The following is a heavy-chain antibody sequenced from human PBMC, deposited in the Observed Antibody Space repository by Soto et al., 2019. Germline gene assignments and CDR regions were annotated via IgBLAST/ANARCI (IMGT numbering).Heavy chain of an antibody. D-gene: IGHD6-19*01. CDR1: GGSFSGYY. CDR3: ARGGRQWLAGYYYYMDV. J-gene: IGHJ6*03. Sequence: QVQLQQWGAGLLKPSETLSLTCAVYGGSFSGYYWSWIRQPPGKGLEWIGEINHSGSTNYNPSLKGRVTISVDTSKNQFSLKLSSVTAADTAVYYCARGGRQWLAGYYYYMDVWGKGTTVTVSS. V-gene: IGHV4-34*01. CDR2: INHSGST.